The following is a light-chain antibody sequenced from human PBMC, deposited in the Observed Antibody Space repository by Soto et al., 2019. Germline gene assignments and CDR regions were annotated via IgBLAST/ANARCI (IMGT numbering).Light chain of an antibody. CDR2: DVA. V-gene: IGLV2-14*03. Sequence: VLTPPSSVSDSPVQSITLSCTGTSSDVGGSNFVSWYQQHPGKPPKLIIYDVANRPSGVSNRFSGSKSGSTASLIISRLQTEEEADYYCVSYTSSTTYVFGTGTKVTVL. J-gene: IGLJ1*01. CDR1: SSDVGGSNF. CDR3: VSYTSSTTYV.